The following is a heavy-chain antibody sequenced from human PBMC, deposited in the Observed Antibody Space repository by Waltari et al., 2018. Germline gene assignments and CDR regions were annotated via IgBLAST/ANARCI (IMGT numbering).Heavy chain of an antibody. V-gene: IGHV3-9*01. CDR2: ISWNSNNR. D-gene: IGHD3-3*01. Sequence: VQLVESGGGLVQPGKTLRLSLVASGFIFEASAMHWVRQVPGKGLEWLSGISWNSNNRVYADSVKGRFTISRDNAENSLYLLMNNLRSDDTALYYCVRDAFGNTIGGVFDYWGQGTLLTVSS. CDR3: VRDAFGNTIGGVFDY. CDR1: GFIFEASA. J-gene: IGHJ4*02.